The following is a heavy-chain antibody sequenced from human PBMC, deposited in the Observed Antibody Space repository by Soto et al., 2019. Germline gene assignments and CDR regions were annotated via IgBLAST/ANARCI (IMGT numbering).Heavy chain of an antibody. Sequence: SVKVSCKASGGTFSSYAISWVRQAPGQGLEWMGGIIPIFGTANYAQKFQGRVTITADESTSTAYMELSSLRSEDTAVYYCARPDANWGGPDAFDIWGQGTMVTVS. CDR1: GGTFSSYA. CDR3: ARPDANWGGPDAFDI. J-gene: IGHJ3*02. CDR2: IIPIFGTA. V-gene: IGHV1-69*13. D-gene: IGHD7-27*01.